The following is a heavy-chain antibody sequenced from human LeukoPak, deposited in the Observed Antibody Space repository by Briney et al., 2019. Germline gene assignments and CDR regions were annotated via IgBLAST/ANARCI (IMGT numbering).Heavy chain of an antibody. V-gene: IGHV3-30-3*01. CDR3: ARDGAMGYFDY. CDR1: GFTFSSYA. J-gene: IGHJ4*02. CDR2: ISYDGSNK. Sequence: GRSLRLPCAASGFTFSSYAMHWVRQAPGKGLEWVAVISYDGSNKYYADSVKGRFTISRDNSKNTLYLQMNSLRAEDTAVYYCARDGAMGYFDYWGQGTLVTVSS. D-gene: IGHD5-24*01.